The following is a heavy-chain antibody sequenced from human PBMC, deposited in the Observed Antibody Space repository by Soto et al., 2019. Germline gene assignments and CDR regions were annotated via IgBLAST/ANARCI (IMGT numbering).Heavy chain of an antibody. J-gene: IGHJ6*02. CDR3: ARARYSSSSFLGMDV. CDR1: GGSISSYY. Sequence: PSETLSLTCTVSGGSISSYYWSWIRQPPGKGLEWIGYIYYSGSTNYNPSLKSRVTISVDTSKNQFSLKLSSVTAADTAVYYCARARYSSSSFLGMDVWGQGTTVTVSS. CDR2: IYYSGST. V-gene: IGHV4-59*01. D-gene: IGHD6-6*01.